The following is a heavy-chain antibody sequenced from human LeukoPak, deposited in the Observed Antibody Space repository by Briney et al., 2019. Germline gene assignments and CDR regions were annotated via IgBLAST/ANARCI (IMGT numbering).Heavy chain of an antibody. CDR3: ARGNYSSGWYGNYYYYMDV. CDR2: INPSGTGT. D-gene: IGHD6-19*01. CDR1: GYTITNNY. V-gene: IGHV1-46*01. Sequence: GASVKVSCKASGYTITNNYMHWVRQAPGQGLEWMGVINPSGTGTSYAQKFQGRITMSRDTSTSTVYMELSSLRSEDTAVYYCARGNYSSGWYGNYYYYMDVWGKGTTVTVSS. J-gene: IGHJ6*03.